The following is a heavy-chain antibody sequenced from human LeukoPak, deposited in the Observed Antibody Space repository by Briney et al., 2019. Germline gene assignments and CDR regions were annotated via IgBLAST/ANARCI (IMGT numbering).Heavy chain of an antibody. D-gene: IGHD1-14*01. Sequence: GGSLRLSCAASGFTFSNYVMHWVRQAQGKGLEYVSAISSNGGSTYYANSVKGRFTISRDNSKNTLYLQLGSLRAEDMAVYYCARLSGYGTWDFQHWGQGTLVTVSS. V-gene: IGHV3-64*01. CDR1: GFTFSNYV. J-gene: IGHJ1*01. CDR3: ARLSGYGTWDFQH. CDR2: ISSNGGST.